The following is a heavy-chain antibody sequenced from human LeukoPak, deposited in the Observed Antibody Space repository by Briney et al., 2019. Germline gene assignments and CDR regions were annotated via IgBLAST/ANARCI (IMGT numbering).Heavy chain of an antibody. CDR2: ISYDGSNK. CDR3: ARGGVTMVRGVLNY. Sequence: PGGSLRLSCAASGFTFSSYAMHWVRQAPGKGLEWVAVISYDGSNKYYADSVKGRFTISRDNSKNTLYLQMNSLRAEDTAVYYCARGGVTMVRGVLNYWGQGTLVTVSS. V-gene: IGHV3-30*04. J-gene: IGHJ4*02. CDR1: GFTFSSYA. D-gene: IGHD3-10*01.